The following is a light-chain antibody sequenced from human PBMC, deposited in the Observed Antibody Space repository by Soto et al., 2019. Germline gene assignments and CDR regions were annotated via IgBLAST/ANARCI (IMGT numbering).Light chain of an antibody. CDR2: KAS. J-gene: IGKJ4*01. V-gene: IGKV1-5*03. CDR1: QSISSW. CDR3: QQYNSYPLT. Sequence: DIQMTQSPSTLSAFVGDRVTITCRASQSISSWLAWYQQKPGKAPKLLIYKASNLERGVPSRFSGSGSGTEFTLTISSLQPDDFATYYCQQYNSYPLTFGXGT.